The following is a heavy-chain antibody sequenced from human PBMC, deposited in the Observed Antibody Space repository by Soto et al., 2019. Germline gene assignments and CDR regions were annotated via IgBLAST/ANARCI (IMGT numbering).Heavy chain of an antibody. V-gene: IGHV1-69*13. J-gene: IGHJ4*02. CDR3: ASVSGSYHPFDY. CDR2: IIPIFGTA. Sequence: SVKVSCKASGGTFSSYAISWVRQAPGQGLEWMGGIIPIFGTANYAQKFQGRVTITADESTSTAYMELSSLRSEDTAVYYCASVSGSYHPFDYWGQGTLVTVSS. D-gene: IGHD1-26*01. CDR1: GGTFSSYA.